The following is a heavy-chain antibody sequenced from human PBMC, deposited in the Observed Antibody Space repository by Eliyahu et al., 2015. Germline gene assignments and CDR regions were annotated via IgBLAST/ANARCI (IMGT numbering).Heavy chain of an antibody. V-gene: IGHV4-31*03. Sequence: QVQLQESGPGLVKPSQTLSLTCTVSGGSISNGRHYWSWIRQLPGKGLEWIGYIYHNGHTFYNPSLESRLTMSLDTSKNQFSLKLTSVTAADTAMYYCATWGGDYSHHFDYWGQGTLVTVSS. CDR3: ATWGGDYSHHFDY. J-gene: IGHJ4*02. CDR2: IYHNGHT. CDR1: GGSISNGRHY. D-gene: IGHD4-11*01.